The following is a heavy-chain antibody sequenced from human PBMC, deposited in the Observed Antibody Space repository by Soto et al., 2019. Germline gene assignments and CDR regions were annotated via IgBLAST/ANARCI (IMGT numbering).Heavy chain of an antibody. V-gene: IGHV3-23*01. Sequence: QLLESGGGLVQPGGSLRLSCAASGPTFSSYAMSWVRQAPGKGLEWVSSISGSGDETYYADSVKGRFTISRDNSKNTLYLELNSLRAEDTALYYCARDRLASVVIEGTFYWGQGTLVTVSS. J-gene: IGHJ4*02. CDR3: ARDRLASVVIEGTFY. D-gene: IGHD2-15*01. CDR2: ISGSGDET. CDR1: GPTFSSYA.